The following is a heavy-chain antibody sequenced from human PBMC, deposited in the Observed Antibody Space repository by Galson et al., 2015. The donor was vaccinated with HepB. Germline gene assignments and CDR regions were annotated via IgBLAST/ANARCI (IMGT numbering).Heavy chain of an antibody. V-gene: IGHV3-23*01. CDR2: LSGNGGNT. CDR1: GFTFSGYA. J-gene: IGHJ3*02. D-gene: IGHD3-10*01. CDR3: AKDLPRPGVLRFSERTRGGRAFDI. Sequence: SLRLSCAASGFTFSGYAMSWVRQAPGKGLEWVSTLSGNGGNTNYADSVKGRFTISRDNSKNTLYLQVNRLRVEDTAVYYCAKDLPRPGVLRFSERTRGGRAFDIWGQGTMVTVSS.